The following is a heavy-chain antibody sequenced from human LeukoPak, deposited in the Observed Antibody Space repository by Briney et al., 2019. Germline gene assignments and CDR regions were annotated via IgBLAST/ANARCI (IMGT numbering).Heavy chain of an antibody. CDR2: ISYRSGIST. Sequence: GGSLRLSCAASGFTFSNFALTWVRQAPGKGLEWVSVISYRSGISTFYADSVKGRFTISRDNSKNTVYLQMNGLRAEDTAVYYCAKGLESTGTTTAFDYWGQGTLVTVSS. CDR1: GFTFSNFA. J-gene: IGHJ4*02. CDR3: AKGLESTGTTTAFDY. V-gene: IGHV3-23*05. D-gene: IGHD1-1*01.